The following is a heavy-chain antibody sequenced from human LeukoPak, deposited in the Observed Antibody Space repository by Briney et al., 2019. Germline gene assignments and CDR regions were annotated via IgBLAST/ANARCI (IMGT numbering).Heavy chain of an antibody. Sequence: GASVKVSCKAFGYTFTDYYMHWVQQAPGKGLEWMGRVDPEDGETIYAEKFQGRVTITADTSTDTAYMELSSLRSEDTAVYYCATPLEWSLYYFDYWGQGTLVTVSS. CDR3: ATPLEWSLYYFDY. D-gene: IGHD3-3*01. V-gene: IGHV1-69-2*01. J-gene: IGHJ4*02. CDR1: GYTFTDYY. CDR2: VDPEDGET.